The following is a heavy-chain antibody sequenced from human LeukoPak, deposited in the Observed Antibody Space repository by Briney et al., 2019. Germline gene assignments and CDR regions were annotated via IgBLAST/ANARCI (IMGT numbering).Heavy chain of an antibody. CDR1: GFTFSSYA. D-gene: IGHD6-6*01. CDR2: ISYDGSNK. V-gene: IGHV3-30*04. J-gene: IGHJ4*02. Sequence: GGSLRLSCGASGFTFSSYAMHWVSQAPAKGLEGVVVISYDGSNKYYADSVKGRCTLSRDNSKNTLYLQMNSLRAEDTAVYYCAKLGIAARVHLCPYYFDDWGQGTLVTVSS. CDR3: AKLGIAARVHLCPYYFDD.